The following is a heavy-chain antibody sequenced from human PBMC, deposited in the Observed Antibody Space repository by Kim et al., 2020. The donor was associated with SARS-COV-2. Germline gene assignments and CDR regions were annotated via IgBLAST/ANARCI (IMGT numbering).Heavy chain of an antibody. D-gene: IGHD5-18*01. V-gene: IGHV3-11*06. Sequence: GGSLRLSCAASGFTFSDYYMSWIRQAPGKGLEWVSYISSSSSYTNYADSVKGRFTISRDNAKNSLYLQMNSLRAEDTAVYYCARVWSGYSYGNYYFDYWGQGTLVTVSS. CDR2: ISSSSSYT. CDR1: GFTFSDYY. CDR3: ARVWSGYSYGNYYFDY. J-gene: IGHJ4*02.